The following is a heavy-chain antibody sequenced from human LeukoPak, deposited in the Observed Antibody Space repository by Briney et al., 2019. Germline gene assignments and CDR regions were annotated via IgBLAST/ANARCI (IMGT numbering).Heavy chain of an antibody. CDR3: ARGSAFTIADI. Sequence: GTSLRLSCAASGFIFSDYYMSWIRQAPGKGLEWVSHISGSGRTIYGADSVKGRFTTSRDNAQNSLYLQMNSLRAEDTAVYYCARGSAFTIADIWGQGTMVTVSS. D-gene: IGHD2-2*01. CDR1: GFIFSDYY. CDR2: ISGSGRTI. V-gene: IGHV3-11*04. J-gene: IGHJ3*02.